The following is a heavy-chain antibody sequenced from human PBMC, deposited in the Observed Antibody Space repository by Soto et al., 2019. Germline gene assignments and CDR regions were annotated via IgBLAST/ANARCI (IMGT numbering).Heavy chain of an antibody. D-gene: IGHD2-2*01. J-gene: IGHJ4*02. CDR3: ARGIGYCSSTNCYSSRHLRFDS. Sequence: QVQLQQWGAGLLKTSETLSLTCAVYGGSFMGYYWTWIRQTPGKGRGWIGEINHSGTTKYNPSLKSQVTISIDTSKNQFSLHVTSVTAADTAVYFCARGIGYCSSTNCYSSRHLRFDSWGQGSLVTVSS. CDR1: GGSFMGYY. CDR2: INHSGTT. V-gene: IGHV4-34*01.